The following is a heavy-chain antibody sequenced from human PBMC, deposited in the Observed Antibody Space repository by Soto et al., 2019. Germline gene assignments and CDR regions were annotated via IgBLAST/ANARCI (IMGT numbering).Heavy chain of an antibody. CDR3: ARLEGLATISYYFDF. D-gene: IGHD3-9*01. V-gene: IGHV4-39*01. J-gene: IGHJ4*02. Sequence: PSETLSLTSTVSGGSIISSSYYWGWIRKPPGKGLEWIGSIYYRGNAYYNPSLQTRVTISLDKSKSQFSLKLNSVTAADSAVYFCARLEGLATISYYFDFWGPEALVTVSS. CDR2: IYYRGNA. CDR1: GGSIISSSYY.